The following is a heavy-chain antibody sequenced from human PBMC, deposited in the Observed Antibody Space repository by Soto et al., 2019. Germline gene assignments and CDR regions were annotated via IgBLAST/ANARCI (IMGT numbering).Heavy chain of an antibody. CDR3: ARLSAYSYGYGDAFDI. V-gene: IGHV5-51*01. CDR1: GYSFTSYW. D-gene: IGHD5-18*01. CDR2: IYPGDSDT. J-gene: IGHJ3*02. Sequence: GESLKISCQGSGYSFTSYWIGWVRQLPGKGLEWMGIIYPGDSDTRYSPSFQGQVTISADKSISTAYLQWSSLKASDTAMYYCARLSAYSYGYGDAFDIWGQGTMVTVSS.